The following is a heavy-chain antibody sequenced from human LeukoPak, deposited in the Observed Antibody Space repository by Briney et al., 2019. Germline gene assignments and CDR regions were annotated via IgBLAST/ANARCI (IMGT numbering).Heavy chain of an antibody. CDR3: ARGHLFCGGDCYSGFDY. CDR2: INHSGST. V-gene: IGHV4-34*01. CDR1: GGSFSGYY. Sequence: PSETLSLTCAVYGGSFSGYYWSWIRQPPGKGLEWIGEINHSGSTNYNPSLKSRVTISVDTSKNQFSLKLSSVTAADTAVYYCARGHLFCGGDCYSGFDYWGQGTLVTVSS. J-gene: IGHJ4*02. D-gene: IGHD2-21*02.